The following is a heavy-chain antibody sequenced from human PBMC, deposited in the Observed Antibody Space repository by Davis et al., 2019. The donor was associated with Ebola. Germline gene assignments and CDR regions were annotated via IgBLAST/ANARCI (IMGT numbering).Heavy chain of an antibody. V-gene: IGHV3-23*01. D-gene: IGHD3-3*01. J-gene: IGHJ4*02. CDR2: ISGLGDAT. Sequence: GESLKISCEASGFTFSSYALVWVRQAPGKGLEAFSSISGLGDATYYLPSVQGRFTISRDNSENTLYLQMNSLTADDTAVYFCARAVFHEVLDSWGQGTPVTVSS. CDR3: ARAVFHEVLDS. CDR1: GFTFSSYA.